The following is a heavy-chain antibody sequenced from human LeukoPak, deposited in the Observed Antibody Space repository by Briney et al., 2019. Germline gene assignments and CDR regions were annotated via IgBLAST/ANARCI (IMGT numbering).Heavy chain of an antibody. Sequence: ASVKVSCKASGYTFTSYGISWVRQAPGQGLEWMGWISVYNGNTNYAQKFQGRVTMTRDTSISTAYMELSRLRSDDTAVYYCAFDFWSGLWGQGTLVTVSS. CDR1: GYTFTSYG. D-gene: IGHD3-3*01. CDR3: AFDFWSGL. J-gene: IGHJ4*02. V-gene: IGHV1-18*01. CDR2: ISVYNGNT.